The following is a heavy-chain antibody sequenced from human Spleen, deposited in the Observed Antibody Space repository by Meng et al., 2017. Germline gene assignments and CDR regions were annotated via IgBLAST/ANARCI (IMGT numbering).Heavy chain of an antibody. CDR2: IKEDGSKT. V-gene: IGHV3-7*03. Sequence: GESLKISCVASGFSFSNYWMTWVRQAPGKGLEWVANIKEDGSKTYYVDSVKGRFTISRDNSKNTLFLQMNSLRAEDTALYYCAKIKEMVRGVVSSYSGMDVWGQGTTVTVSS. D-gene: IGHD3-10*01. CDR1: GFSFSNYW. CDR3: AKIKEMVRGVVSSYSGMDV. J-gene: IGHJ6*02.